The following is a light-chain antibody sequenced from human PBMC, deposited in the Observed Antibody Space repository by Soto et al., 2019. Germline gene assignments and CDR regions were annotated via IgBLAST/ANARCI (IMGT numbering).Light chain of an antibody. CDR1: RTVLSTSNNKNY. V-gene: IGKV4-1*01. CDR3: HQYYSRPYS. J-gene: IGKJ2*01. CDR2: YAS. Sequence: DIALTQSPDSLVVSLGERATITCKTGRTVLSTSNNKNYLAWYQQRPGQPPKLLMYYASTRASGVPDRFIGSGSATEFALTVAGLQPEDVADYYCHQYYSRPYSFGQGTRLE.